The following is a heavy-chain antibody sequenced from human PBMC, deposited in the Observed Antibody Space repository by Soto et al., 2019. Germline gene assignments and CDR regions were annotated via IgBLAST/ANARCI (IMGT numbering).Heavy chain of an antibody. CDR2: ISSSSRYI. D-gene: IGHD6-13*01. CDR1: GFTFSSYS. CDR3: ARDDSGGYSSSQESFYYYYGMDV. J-gene: IGHJ6*02. V-gene: IGHV3-21*01. Sequence: SGGSLRLSCAASGFTFSSYSMNWVRQAPGKGLEWVSPISSSSRYIYYADSVKGRFTISRDNAKNSLYLQMNSLRAEDTAVYYCARDDSGGYSSSQESFYYYYGMDVWGQGTTVTVSS.